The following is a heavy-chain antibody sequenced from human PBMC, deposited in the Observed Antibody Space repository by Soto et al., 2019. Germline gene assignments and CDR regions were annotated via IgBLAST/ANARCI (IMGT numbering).Heavy chain of an antibody. Sequence: QITLKESGPTLVKPTQTLTLTCTFSGFSLSTSGVGVGWIRQPPGKALECLAFIHWDDDKRYSPSMKSRLTITKDASKNQVVLTMTNMDPVDTATYYCAHITYYNFWSGSPAFDYWGQGTLVTVSS. CDR3: AHITYYNFWSGSPAFDY. J-gene: IGHJ4*02. D-gene: IGHD3-3*01. V-gene: IGHV2-5*02. CDR2: IHWDDDK. CDR1: GFSLSTSGVG.